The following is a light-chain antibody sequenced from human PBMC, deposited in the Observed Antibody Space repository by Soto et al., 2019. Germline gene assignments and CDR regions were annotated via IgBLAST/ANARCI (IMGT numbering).Light chain of an antibody. Sequence: EIVLTQSPATLSLAPGERATLSCRASQSVSNYLAWYPQKPGQVPGLLIDNAFNRAPGIPVRFSGSGSGTDFTLTVSSLEPEDFAVYDGPQRINWPGTSGPGTKLEI. CDR2: NAF. CDR1: QSVSNY. J-gene: IGKJ2*02. CDR3: PQRINWPGT. V-gene: IGKV3-11*01.